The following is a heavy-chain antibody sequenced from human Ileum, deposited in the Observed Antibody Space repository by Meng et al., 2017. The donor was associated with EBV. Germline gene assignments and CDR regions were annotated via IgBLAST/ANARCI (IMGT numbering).Heavy chain of an antibody. J-gene: IGHJ4*02. CDR3: AKVSLTGTFYDH. D-gene: IGHD3-9*01. V-gene: IGHV4-4*02. CDR1: GGSVISNNW. CDR2: IFHIGST. Sequence: QGQLQESGPRLVKPSGTLSPTCAVSGGSVISNNWWSWVRQPPGKGLEWIGEIFHIGSTNNSPSLKSRVTISVDNSKNQFSLSLTSVTAADTAIYYCAKVSLTGTFYDHWGQGILVTVSS.